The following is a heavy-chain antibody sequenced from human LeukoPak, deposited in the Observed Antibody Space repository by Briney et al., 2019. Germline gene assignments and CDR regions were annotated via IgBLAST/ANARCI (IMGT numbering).Heavy chain of an antibody. CDR2: IYTSGST. Sequence: SETLSLTCAVSGYSISSGYYWSWIRQPAGKGLEWIGRIYTSGSTNYNPSLKSRVTMSVDTSKNQFSLKLSSVTAADTAVYYCAREYSGYYYYWFDPWGQGTLVTVSS. CDR1: GYSISSGYY. CDR3: AREYSGYYYYWFDP. D-gene: IGHD3-22*01. V-gene: IGHV4-4*07. J-gene: IGHJ5*02.